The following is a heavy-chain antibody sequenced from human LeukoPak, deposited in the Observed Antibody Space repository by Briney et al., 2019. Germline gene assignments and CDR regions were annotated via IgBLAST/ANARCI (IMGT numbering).Heavy chain of an antibody. V-gene: IGHV4-59*01. D-gene: IGHD6-19*01. Sequence: PSETLSLTCTVSGGSISGYYCSWIRKPPGKGLEWIGYLYYPGSTKDTPSLKSRVSISLDTSKNVFSLKLSSVTATDTAVYYCARQHSSGWYYFDSWGQGTPVTVSS. J-gene: IGHJ4*02. CDR1: GGSISGYY. CDR3: ARQHSSGWYYFDS. CDR2: LYYPGST.